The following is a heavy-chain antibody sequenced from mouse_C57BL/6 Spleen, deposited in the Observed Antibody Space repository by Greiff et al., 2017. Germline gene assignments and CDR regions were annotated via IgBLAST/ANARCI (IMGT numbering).Heavy chain of an antibody. CDR3: ARVVVADYAMDY. J-gene: IGHJ4*01. CDR1: GYTFTSYW. CDR2: IDPSDSYT. D-gene: IGHD1-1*01. V-gene: IGHV1-69*01. Sequence: QVQLQQPGAELVMPGASVKLSCKASGYTFTSYWMHWVKQRPGQGLEWIGEIDPSDSYTNYNQKFKGKSTLTVDKSSSTAYMQLSSLTSEDSAVYYCARVVVADYAMDYWGQGTSVTVSS.